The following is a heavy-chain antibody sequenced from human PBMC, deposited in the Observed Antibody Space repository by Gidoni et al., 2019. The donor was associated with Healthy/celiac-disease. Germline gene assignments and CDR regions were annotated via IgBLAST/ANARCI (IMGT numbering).Heavy chain of an antibody. J-gene: IGHJ5*02. CDR2: IWYDGSNK. Sequence: QVQLVESGGGVVQPGRSLRLSCAASGLTFSSYGMHWVRQAPGKGLEWVAVIWYDGSNKYYADSVKGRFTISRDNSKNTLYLQMNSLRAEDTAVYYCARDLGSGGGFDPWGQGTLVTVSS. CDR3: ARDLGSGGGFDP. D-gene: IGHD1-1*01. V-gene: IGHV3-33*01. CDR1: GLTFSSYG.